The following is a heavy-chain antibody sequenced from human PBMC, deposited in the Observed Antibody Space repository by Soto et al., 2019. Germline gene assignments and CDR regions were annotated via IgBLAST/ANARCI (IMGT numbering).Heavy chain of an antibody. V-gene: IGHV3-30*03. CDR2: ISNDGSNK. J-gene: IGHJ4*02. CDR1: GFTFSSYG. D-gene: IGHD3-16*01. Sequence: QVQLVESGGGVVQPGRSLRLSCAASGFTFSSYGMHWVRQAQGKGLEWVALISNDGSNKYYVDSVKGRFTISRDNSKNTLYLQMNSLRAEDTALYYCGGGHYFSDYWVQGTLITVSS. CDR3: GGGHYFSDY.